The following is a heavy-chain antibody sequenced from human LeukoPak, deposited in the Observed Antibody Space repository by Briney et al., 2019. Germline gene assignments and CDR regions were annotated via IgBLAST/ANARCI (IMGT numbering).Heavy chain of an antibody. D-gene: IGHD1-26*01. CDR2: ISGYNGNA. Sequence: ASVKVSCKASGYTVTSYGIIWVRQAPGQGLEWMGWISGYNGNANYAQQFQGRVTMTSDTSTSTAYMEVRSLRSDDTAVYYCAWVGLGSRYYYGMDVGRQGTTVTVFS. CDR3: AWVGLGSRYYYGMDV. CDR1: GYTVTSYG. V-gene: IGHV1-18*01. J-gene: IGHJ6*02.